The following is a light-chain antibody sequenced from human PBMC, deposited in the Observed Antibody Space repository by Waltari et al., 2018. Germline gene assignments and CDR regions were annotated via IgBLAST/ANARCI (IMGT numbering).Light chain of an antibody. J-gene: IGLJ2*01. CDR3: AAWDDSLNGVI. CDR2: SNF. V-gene: IGLV1-44*01. Sequence: QPVLTQPPSASGTPGKRATITCSGRTSNIGSHNVNWYHHLPGTAPKLLIFSNFHRPSGVPDRISGSKSGTSASLAISGLQSEDEGVYYCAAWDDSLNGVIFGGGTKLTVL. CDR1: TSNIGSHN.